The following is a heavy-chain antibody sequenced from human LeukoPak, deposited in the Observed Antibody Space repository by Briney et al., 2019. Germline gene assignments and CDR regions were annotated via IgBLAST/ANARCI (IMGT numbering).Heavy chain of an antibody. CDR1: GFTFSNAW. Sequence: PGGSLRLSCAASGFTFSNAWMSWVRQAPGKGLEWVGRIKSKTDGGTTDYAAPVKGRFTISRDDSKNTLYLQMNSLKTEDTAVYYSTSYYYDSSGYFFDYWGQGTLVTVSS. V-gene: IGHV3-15*01. D-gene: IGHD3-22*01. J-gene: IGHJ4*02. CDR2: IKSKTDGGTT. CDR3: TSYYYDSSGYFFDY.